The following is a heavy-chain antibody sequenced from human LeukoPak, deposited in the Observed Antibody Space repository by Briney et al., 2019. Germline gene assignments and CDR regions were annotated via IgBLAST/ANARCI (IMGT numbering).Heavy chain of an antibody. Sequence: SETLSLTCTVSGGSIGSFFWSWIRQPPGKALEWIGYIHYSGSTKYNPSLKSRVTISVDTSENQLSLTLNSVTAADTAVYYCARSRGGYGDYGSWFDPWGQGILVTVSS. J-gene: IGHJ5*02. D-gene: IGHD3-16*01. CDR1: GGSIGSFF. CDR3: ARSRGGYGDYGSWFDP. CDR2: IHYSGST. V-gene: IGHV4-59*01.